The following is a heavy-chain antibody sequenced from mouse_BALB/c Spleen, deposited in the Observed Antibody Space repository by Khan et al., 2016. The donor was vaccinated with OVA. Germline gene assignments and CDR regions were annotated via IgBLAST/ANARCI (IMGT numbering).Heavy chain of an antibody. J-gene: IGHJ4*01. CDR3: ARPSTTEYDYFMDF. Sequence: EVELVESGGDLVQPGGSLKLSCAASGFTFSSYTMSWVRQTPEKRLEWVAFITKGGGNTYYPDTVKGRFTISRDNAKNTLYLQMISLKSEDTAMYYCARPSTTEYDYFMDFWGQGTSVTVSS. CDR2: ITKGGGNT. CDR1: GFTFSSYT. D-gene: IGHD1-1*01. V-gene: IGHV5-12-2*01.